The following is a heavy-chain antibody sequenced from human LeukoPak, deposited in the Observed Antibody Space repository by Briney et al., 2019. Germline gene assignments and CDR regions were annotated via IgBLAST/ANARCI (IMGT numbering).Heavy chain of an antibody. CDR1: GYTFTSYY. D-gene: IGHD2-2*01. J-gene: IGHJ4*02. V-gene: IGHV1-46*01. CDR2: INPSGGST. Sequence: GASVKVSCKASGYTFTSYYMHWVRQAPGQGLEWMGIINPSGGSTSYAQKFQGRVTMTRDTSTSTVYMELSSLRSEDTAVYYCARGGLGYCSSTSCRNFDYWGQGTLVTVSS. CDR3: ARGGLGYCSSTSCRNFDY.